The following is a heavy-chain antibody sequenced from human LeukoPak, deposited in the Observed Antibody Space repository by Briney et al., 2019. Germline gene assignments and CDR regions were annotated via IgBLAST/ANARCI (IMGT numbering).Heavy chain of an antibody. D-gene: IGHD2-15*01. Sequence: GGSLRLSCAASGFTFSSYDMHWVRQATGKGLEWVSAIGTAGDTYYPGSVKGRFTISRENAKNSLYLQMNSLRAGDTAVYYCARGLGYCSGGSCYSYYYYGMDVWGQGTTVTVSS. V-gene: IGHV3-13*01. CDR1: GFTFSSYD. CDR2: IGTAGDT. J-gene: IGHJ6*02. CDR3: ARGLGYCSGGSCYSYYYYGMDV.